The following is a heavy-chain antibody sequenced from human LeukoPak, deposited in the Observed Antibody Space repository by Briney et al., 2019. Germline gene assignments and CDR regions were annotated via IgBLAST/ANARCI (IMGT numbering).Heavy chain of an antibody. D-gene: IGHD3-22*01. J-gene: IGHJ4*02. CDR1: GFTFSSYG. Sequence: GRSLRLSCAASGFTFSSYGMHWVRQAPGKGLEWVAVISYDGSNKYYADSVEGRFTISRDNSKNTLYLQMNSLRAEDTAVYYCAKGGYYDSRGYFTIDYWGQGTLVTVSS. V-gene: IGHV3-30*18. CDR2: ISYDGSNK. CDR3: AKGGYYDSRGYFTIDY.